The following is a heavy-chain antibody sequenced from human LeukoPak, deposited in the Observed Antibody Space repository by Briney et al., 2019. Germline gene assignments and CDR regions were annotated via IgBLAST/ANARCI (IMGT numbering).Heavy chain of an antibody. J-gene: IGHJ4*02. Sequence: PGGSLRLSCAASGFTFSSYAMSWVRQAPGKGLEWVSAISGSGGSTYYADSVKGWFTISRDNSKNTLYLQMNSLRAEDTAVYYCAKGYDILTGYYAHWGQGTLVTVSS. CDR2: ISGSGGST. D-gene: IGHD3-9*01. CDR3: AKGYDILTGYYAH. CDR1: GFTFSSYA. V-gene: IGHV3-23*01.